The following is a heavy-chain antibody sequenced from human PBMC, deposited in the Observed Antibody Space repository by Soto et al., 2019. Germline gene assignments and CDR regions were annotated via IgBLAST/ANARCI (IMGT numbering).Heavy chain of an antibody. CDR3: ARADCTGAYCYSWPFNYGVDV. J-gene: IGHJ6*02. V-gene: IGHV3-33*08. CDR1: GFTFNTYG. CDR2: IWYDGSNK. Sequence: QVQLVESGGGVVQPGGSLRLSCTTSGFTFNTYGMHWVRQAPGKGLEWVAIIWYDGSNKYYADSVKGRFTISRDNSKNTLYLQMEGRRAEDTALYYCARADCTGAYCYSWPFNYGVDVWGQGTTVTVSS. D-gene: IGHD2-15*01.